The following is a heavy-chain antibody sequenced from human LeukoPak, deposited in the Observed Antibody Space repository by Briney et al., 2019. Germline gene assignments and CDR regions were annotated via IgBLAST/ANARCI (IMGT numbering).Heavy chain of an antibody. J-gene: IGHJ3*02. CDR2: IIPIFGTA. V-gene: IGHV1-69*13. CDR3: ARVAARGTIFGVVTDEAFDI. CDR1: GGTFSSYA. Sequence: ASVKVSCTASGGTFSSYAISWVRQAPGQGLEWMGGIIPIFGTANYAQKFQDRVTSTADESTSTAYMELSSLRSEDTAVYYCARVAARGTIFGVVTDEAFDIWGQGTMVTVSS. D-gene: IGHD3-3*01.